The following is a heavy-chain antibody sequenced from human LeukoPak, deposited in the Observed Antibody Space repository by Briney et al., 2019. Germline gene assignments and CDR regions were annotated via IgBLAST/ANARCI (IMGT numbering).Heavy chain of an antibody. V-gene: IGHV4-59*08. CDR3: ARHPPDLSVRLFDS. J-gene: IGHJ5*01. CDR2: VYYSGRP. CDR1: GGSISSYY. Sequence: SETLSLTCSVSGGSISSYYWRWLRQSPGKGLEWIGYVYYSGRPSYNPSLNTRVTISTDTSKNQFSLKLRSVTAADTAVYCCARHPPDLSVRLFDSWGQGTLVSVSS. D-gene: IGHD3-16*01.